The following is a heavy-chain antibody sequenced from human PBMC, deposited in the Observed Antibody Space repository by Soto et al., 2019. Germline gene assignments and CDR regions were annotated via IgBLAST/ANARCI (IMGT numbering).Heavy chain of an antibody. CDR2: ISGSGGST. Sequence: GGSLRLSCAASGFTFSSYAMSWVRQAPGKGLEWVSAISGSGGSTCYADSVKGRFTISRDNSKNTLYLQMNSLRAEDTAVYYCAKDPVVVAAKSHLDYWGQGTLVTVSS. D-gene: IGHD2-15*01. V-gene: IGHV3-23*01. CDR1: GFTFSSYA. CDR3: AKDPVVVAAKSHLDY. J-gene: IGHJ4*02.